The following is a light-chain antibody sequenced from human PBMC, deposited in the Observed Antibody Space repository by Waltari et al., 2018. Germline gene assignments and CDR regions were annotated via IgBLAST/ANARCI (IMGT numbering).Light chain of an antibody. CDR3: SSYTTSSACV. CDR1: RRDVGGYNY. CDR2: DVF. J-gene: IGLJ1*01. Sequence: QSALTQPPSVSGSPGRSTPIPCTGTRRDVGGYNYISWNQQHPGKAPKVVIYDVFRRPSGVSNRFSGSKSGNTASLTISGLQAEDEADYYCSSYTTSSACVFGTGTKVTVL. V-gene: IGLV2-14*01.